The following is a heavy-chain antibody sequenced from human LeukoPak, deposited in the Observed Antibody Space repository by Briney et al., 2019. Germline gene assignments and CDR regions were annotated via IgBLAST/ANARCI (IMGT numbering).Heavy chain of an antibody. CDR1: GYTFTISH. V-gene: IGHV1-46*01. Sequence: ASVKVSCKASGYTFTISHMHWVRQAPGQGLEWMGRINPSGGSTSYARKFQGRVTMTRDTSTSTVFMELSSLTSDDTAVYYCARDWDSYSSGWYGVDYWGQGTLVTVSS. D-gene: IGHD6-19*01. CDR3: ARDWDSYSSGWYGVDY. CDR2: INPSGGST. J-gene: IGHJ4*02.